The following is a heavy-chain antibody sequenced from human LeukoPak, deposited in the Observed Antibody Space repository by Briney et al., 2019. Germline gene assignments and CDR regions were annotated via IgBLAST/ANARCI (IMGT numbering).Heavy chain of an antibody. CDR1: GFTFSSYV. Sequence: PGRSLGLSCAASGFTFSSYVMHWVRQAPGKGLEWVAVISSDGSSKYYADSVKGRFTISRDNSKNTPYVQMNSLRAEDTAVYYCARGKKIWSTLGDWGQGTLVTVSS. J-gene: IGHJ4*02. CDR3: ARGKKIWSTLGD. V-gene: IGHV3-30-3*01. CDR2: ISSDGSSK. D-gene: IGHD3-16*01.